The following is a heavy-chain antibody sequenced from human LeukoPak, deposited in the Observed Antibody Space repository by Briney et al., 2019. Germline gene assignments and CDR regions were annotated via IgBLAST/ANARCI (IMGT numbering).Heavy chain of an antibody. D-gene: IGHD6-13*01. J-gene: IGHJ4*02. CDR2: INPNNGGT. V-gene: IGHV1-2*02. CDR1: GYTFTGYY. Sequence: ASVKVSCEASGYTFTGYYMHWVRQAPGQGLEWMGWINPNNGGTKHAQKFQGRVTMTRDTSISTAYMELSRLRSDDTAMYYCAKGNSIAAAGYWGQGTLVTVSS. CDR3: AKGNSIAAAGY.